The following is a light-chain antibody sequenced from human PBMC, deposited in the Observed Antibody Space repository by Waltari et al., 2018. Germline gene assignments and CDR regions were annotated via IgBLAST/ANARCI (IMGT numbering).Light chain of an antibody. V-gene: IGLV1-40*01. Sequence: QSVLTQPPSASGAPGQRVTISCTGSSSNIGADYSVSLYQQFPGTAPKLLIFENKKRPSGVSDRFSGSKSGTSASLTITGLQSEDEADYHCSAWDNRLSIVLFGGGTRLTVL. CDR1: SSNIGADYS. CDR2: ENK. J-gene: IGLJ2*01. CDR3: SAWDNRLSIVL.